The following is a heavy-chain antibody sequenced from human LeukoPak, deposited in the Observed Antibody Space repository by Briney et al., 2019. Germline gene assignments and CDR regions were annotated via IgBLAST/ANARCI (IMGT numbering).Heavy chain of an antibody. D-gene: IGHD5-24*01. CDR1: GGSISSSSYY. J-gene: IGHJ4*02. CDR3: ARGGVEMATPPFDY. CDR2: IYYSGST. Sequence: SETLSLTCTVSGGSISSSSYYWGWIRQPPGKGLEWIGSIYYSGSTYYNPSLKSRVTISVDTSKNQFSLKLSSVTAADTAVYYCARGGVEMATPPFDYWGQGTLVTVSS. V-gene: IGHV4-39*07.